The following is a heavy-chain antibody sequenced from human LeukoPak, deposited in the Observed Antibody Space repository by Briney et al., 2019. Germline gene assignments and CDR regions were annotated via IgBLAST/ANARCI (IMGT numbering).Heavy chain of an antibody. CDR3: ARGSLGITAFDY. V-gene: IGHV4-39*07. D-gene: IGHD3-10*01. Sequence: SETLSLTCTVSGGSISSSSYYWGWIRQPPGKGLEWIGSIYYSGNTYYNPSLKSRVTISVDTSKNQFSLKLSSVTAADTAVYYCARGSLGITAFDYWGQGTLVTVSS. CDR2: IYYSGNT. CDR1: GGSISSSSYY. J-gene: IGHJ4*02.